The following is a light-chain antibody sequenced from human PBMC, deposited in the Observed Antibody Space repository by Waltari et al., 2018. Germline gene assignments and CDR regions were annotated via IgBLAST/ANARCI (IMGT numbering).Light chain of an antibody. Sequence: QSALTQPASVSGSPGQSITISCTGTSSDIGSYDLVSWYQPPPGKAPKPMILEVGHRPSGVSNRFSGSKSGNTASLTISGLQAEDEADYHCCSYAGNSIYVFGTGTKVTVL. J-gene: IGLJ1*01. CDR1: SSDIGSYDL. V-gene: IGLV2-23*02. CDR2: EVG. CDR3: CSYAGNSIYV.